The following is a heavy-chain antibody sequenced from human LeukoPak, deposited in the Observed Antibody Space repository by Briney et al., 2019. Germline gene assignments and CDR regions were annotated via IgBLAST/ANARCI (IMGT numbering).Heavy chain of an antibody. D-gene: IGHD3-22*01. J-gene: IGHJ4*02. CDR2: IYYSGST. V-gene: IGHV4-31*03. CDR3: ASLYYYDSSCYYEVDY. CDR1: GGSISSGGYY. Sequence: SETLSLTCTVSGGSISSGGYYWGWIRQQPGKGLEWTVYIYYSGSTYYNPSLKTRVTISVDTSKNQFSLKLSSGTAADTAVYYCASLYYYDSSCYYEVDYWGQGTLVTVSS.